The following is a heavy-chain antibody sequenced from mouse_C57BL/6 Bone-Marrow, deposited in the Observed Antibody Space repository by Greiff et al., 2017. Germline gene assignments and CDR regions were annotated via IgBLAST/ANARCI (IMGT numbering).Heavy chain of an antibody. CDR2: IDPGNGDT. J-gene: IGHJ2*01. V-gene: IGHV14-4*01. CDR1: GFNIKDDY. CDR3: TTLSVFDY. Sequence: EVKLMESGAELVRPGASVKLSCTASGFNIKDDYMHWVKQRPEQGLEWIGWIDPGNGDTEYASKFQGKATITADTSSNTAYLQLSSLTSEDTAVDYCTTLSVFDYWGQGTTLTVSS.